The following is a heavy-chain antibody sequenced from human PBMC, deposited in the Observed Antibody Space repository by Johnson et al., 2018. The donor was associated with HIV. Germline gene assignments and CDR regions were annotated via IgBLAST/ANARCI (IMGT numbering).Heavy chain of an antibody. Sequence: ESGGGLVRQGASLRLSCAASGFTVSSYYMSWVRQAPGKGLEWVSVIYSGGTTSYADSVKGRFTISRDNSKNTLFLQMNTLRAEDTAVYYCARYYFGAGSYYNPDAFDIWGQGTMVIVSS. J-gene: IGHJ3*02. CDR2: IYSGGTT. CDR1: GFTVSSYY. CDR3: ARYYFGAGSYYNPDAFDI. D-gene: IGHD3-10*01. V-gene: IGHV3-66*02.